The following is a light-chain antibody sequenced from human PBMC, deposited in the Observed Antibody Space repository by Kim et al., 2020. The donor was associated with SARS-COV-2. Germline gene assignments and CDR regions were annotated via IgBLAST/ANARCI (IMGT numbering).Light chain of an antibody. V-gene: IGLV2-14*03. CDR3: SAYTSISTLV. CDR2: DVS. CDR1: SSDIGGYNY. J-gene: IGLJ3*02. Sequence: QSALTQPASVSGSPGQSITISSTGTSSDIGGYNYVSWYQQHPGKAPKLMIYDVSNRPSGVSTRFSGSRSGNTASLTISGLQPEDEADYYCSAYTSISTLVFGGGTQLTVL.